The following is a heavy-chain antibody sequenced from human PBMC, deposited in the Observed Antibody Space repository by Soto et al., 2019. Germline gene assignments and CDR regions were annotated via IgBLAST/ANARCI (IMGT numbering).Heavy chain of an antibody. CDR3: ARRWGGTFDY. D-gene: IGHD2-21*01. V-gene: IGHV4-59*01. CDR2: IYYSGST. Sequence: QVQLQESGPGLVKPSETLSLTCTVSGGSISSYYWSWIRQPPGKGLEWIGYIYYSGSTNYNPSLKSRVPISVYTSKNQFSLKLSSVTAADTAVYFCARRWGGTFDYWGQGTPGTVSS. J-gene: IGHJ4*02. CDR1: GGSISSYY.